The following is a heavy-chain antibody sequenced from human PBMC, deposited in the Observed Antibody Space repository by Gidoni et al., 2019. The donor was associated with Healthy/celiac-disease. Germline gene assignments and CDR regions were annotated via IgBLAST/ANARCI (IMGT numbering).Heavy chain of an antibody. CDR2: IKQDGSEK. CDR3: ARDAIVVVPAAKDGMDV. J-gene: IGHJ6*02. CDR1: GFTFSSYW. Sequence: EVQLVESGGGLVQPGGSLRLSCAASGFTFSSYWMSWVGQAPGKGLEWVANIKQDGSEKYYVDSVKGRFTISRDNAKNSLYLQMNSLRAEDTAVYYCARDAIVVVPAAKDGMDVWGQGTTVTVSS. V-gene: IGHV3-7*03. D-gene: IGHD2-2*01.